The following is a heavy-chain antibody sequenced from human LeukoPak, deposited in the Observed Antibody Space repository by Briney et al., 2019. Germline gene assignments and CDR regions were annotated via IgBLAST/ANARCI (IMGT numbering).Heavy chain of an antibody. D-gene: IGHD3-10*01. CDR1: GYTLTELS. V-gene: IGHV1-24*01. CDR3: PTAASRYYGPFAY. Sequence: ASVKVSCKVSGYTLTELSMHWVRQAPGKGLEWMGGFDPEDGETIYAQKFQGRVTMTEDTATDTAYMERSSLRSEDTAVYYWPTAASRYYGPFAYWGQGTLVTVSS. J-gene: IGHJ4*02. CDR2: FDPEDGET.